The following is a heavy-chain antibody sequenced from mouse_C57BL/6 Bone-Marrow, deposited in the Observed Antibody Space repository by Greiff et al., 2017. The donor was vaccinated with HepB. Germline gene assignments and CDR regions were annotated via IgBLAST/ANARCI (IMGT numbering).Heavy chain of an antibody. CDR3: ARSTPSYYFDY. CDR2: IDPSDSYT. J-gene: IGHJ2*01. V-gene: IGHV1-69*01. CDR1: GYTFTSYW. Sequence: VQLQQSGAELVMPGASVKLSCKASGYTFTSYWMHWVKQRPGQGLEWIGEIDPSDSYTNYNQKFKGKSTLTVDKSSSTAYMQLSRLTSEDAAVYYCARSTPSYYFDYWGQGTTLTVSS.